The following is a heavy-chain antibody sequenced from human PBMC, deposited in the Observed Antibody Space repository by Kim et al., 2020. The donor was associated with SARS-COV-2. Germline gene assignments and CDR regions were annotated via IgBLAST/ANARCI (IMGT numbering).Heavy chain of an antibody. D-gene: IGHD4-17*01. CDR2: ISYDGSNK. J-gene: IGHJ4*01. V-gene: IGHV3-30*18. Sequence: GGSLRLSCAASGFTFSSYGMHWVRQAPGKGLEWVAVISYDGSNKYYADSVKGRFTISRDNSKNTLYLQMNSLRAEDTAVYYCAKDPSRITVAYYFDYWG. CDR1: GFTFSSYG. CDR3: AKDPSRITVAYYFDY.